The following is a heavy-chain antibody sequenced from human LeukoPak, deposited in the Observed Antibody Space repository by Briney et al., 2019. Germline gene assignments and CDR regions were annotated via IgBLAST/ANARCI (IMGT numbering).Heavy chain of an antibody. V-gene: IGHV3-23*01. CDR1: GFTFSSSA. CDR3: AKMGTTTTQSTHPDY. Sequence: PGGSLRLSCAASGFTFSSSAMSWVRQAPGKGLEWVSSISGSGSGGSTYYADSVKGRFTISRDNSKNTLYLQMNSLRADDTAVYYCAKMGTTTTQSTHPDYWGQGTLVTVSS. CDR2: ISGSGSGGST. J-gene: IGHJ4*02. D-gene: IGHD2-2*01.